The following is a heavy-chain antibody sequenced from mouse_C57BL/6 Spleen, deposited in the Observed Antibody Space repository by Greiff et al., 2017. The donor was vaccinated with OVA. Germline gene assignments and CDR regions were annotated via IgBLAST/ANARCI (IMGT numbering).Heavy chain of an antibody. Sequence: VQLQQSGPELVKPGASVKISCKASGYSFTGYYMNWVKQSPEKSLEWIGEINPSTGGTTYNQKFKAKATLTVDKSSSTAYMQLKSLTSEDSAVYYCARSTGWLQNYWGKGTTLTVSS. D-gene: IGHD2-3*01. CDR1: GYSFTGYY. J-gene: IGHJ2*01. CDR2: INPSTGGT. CDR3: ARSTGWLQNY. V-gene: IGHV1-42*01.